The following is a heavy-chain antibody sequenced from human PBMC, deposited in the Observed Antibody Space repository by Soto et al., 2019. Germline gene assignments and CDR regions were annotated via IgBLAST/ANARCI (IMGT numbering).Heavy chain of an antibody. CDR1: GFTFSSYS. J-gene: IGHJ5*02. Sequence: EVQLVESGGGLVQPGGSLRLSCAASGFTFSSYSMNWVRQAPGMGLEWVSCISSSSRTIYYADSVKGRFTISRDNAKNALYLQMNSLRDEDTAVYYCARETPSRGAGWFDPWGQGTLVTVSS. V-gene: IGHV3-48*02. CDR2: ISSSSRTI. CDR3: ARETPSRGAGWFDP. D-gene: IGHD3-10*01.